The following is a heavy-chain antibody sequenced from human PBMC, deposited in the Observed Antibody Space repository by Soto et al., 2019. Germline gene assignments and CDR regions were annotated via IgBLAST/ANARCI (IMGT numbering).Heavy chain of an antibody. Sequence: VGSLRLSCAASGFSFSTYDMNWVRQARGKGLEWVSYISGGSSRIFYADSVKGRFTISRDNAKNSLYLQMNSLRDEDTGVYYCARVIYGGWSTIKDYYYYAMDVWGQGTTVTVSS. V-gene: IGHV3-48*02. CDR3: ARVIYGGWSTIKDYYYYAMDV. D-gene: IGHD5-12*01. CDR1: GFSFSTYD. J-gene: IGHJ6*02. CDR2: ISGGSSRI.